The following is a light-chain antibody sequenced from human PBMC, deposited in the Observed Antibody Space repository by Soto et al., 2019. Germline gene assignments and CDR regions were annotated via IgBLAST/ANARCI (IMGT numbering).Light chain of an antibody. CDR2: GAS. V-gene: IGKV3-20*01. CDR1: QSVSSSY. J-gene: IGKJ1*01. CDR3: LPLGGSPGT. Sequence: EIVLTQSPGTLSLSPGERATLSCRASQSVSSSYLAWYQQKPGQAPRLLIYGASSRATGIPDRFSGSGSGTHFTLTISRLEPEYFGVLSCLPLGGSPGTFGHGTNVEIK.